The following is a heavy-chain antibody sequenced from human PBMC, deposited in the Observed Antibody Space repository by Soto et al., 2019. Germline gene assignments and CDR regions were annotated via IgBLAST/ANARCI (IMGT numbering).Heavy chain of an antibody. CDR1: GGSVMAPDW. D-gene: IGHD1-1*01. CDR2: VHISGHS. V-gene: IGHV4-4*02. J-gene: IGHJ5*01. CDR3: ARVRQGCSANNCYFDP. Sequence: KASETLSLTCTLSGGSVMAPDWWNLFRQSPDKGLEWIAEVHISGHSNYNPSLRSRVSVSIDSSKNQFYLNLNSVTAADTAIYYCARVRQGCSANNCYFDPWGQGTQVTVSS.